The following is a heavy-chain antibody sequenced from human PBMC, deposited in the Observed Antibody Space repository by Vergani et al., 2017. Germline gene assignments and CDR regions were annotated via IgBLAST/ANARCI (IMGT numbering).Heavy chain of an antibody. D-gene: IGHD5-18*01. J-gene: IGHJ6*02. CDR1: GYSFTNYW. CDR2: IYPGDSDT. V-gene: IGHV5-51*03. CDR3: ARLPTWIQLWPPLGMDV. Sequence: EVQLVQSGAEVKKSGDSLKISCKASGYSFTNYWIGWVRQMPGKGLEWMGIIYPGDSDTRYSPSFQGQVTISADKSISTAYLQWSSLKASDTAMYYCARLPTWIQLWPPLGMDVWGQGTTVTVSS.